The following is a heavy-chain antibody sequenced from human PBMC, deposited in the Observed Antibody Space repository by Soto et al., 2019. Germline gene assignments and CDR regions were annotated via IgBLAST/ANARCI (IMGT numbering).Heavy chain of an antibody. CDR2: IINSGCT. Sequence: PSETLSLTCDVFNGSFSGYYCSWIRQPPWEGLECIGEIINSGCTNYNPSLKNRVTILIDRSKNHFSLKVTSVTAADTAVYHGARGIEYLQHLGQRTLVTVSS. V-gene: IGHV4-34*01. J-gene: IGHJ1*01. CDR3: ARGIEYLQH. CDR1: NGSFSGYY.